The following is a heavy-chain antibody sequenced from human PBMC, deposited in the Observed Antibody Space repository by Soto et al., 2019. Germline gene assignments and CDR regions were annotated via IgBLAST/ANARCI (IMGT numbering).Heavy chain of an antibody. CDR3: TRTSVEWEILLLDY. CDR2: IRSKAYGGTT. V-gene: IGHV3-49*04. J-gene: IGHJ4*02. CDR1: GFTFGDYT. D-gene: IGHD1-26*01. Sequence: PGGSLRLSCRSSGFTFGDYTLSWVRQAPGKGLEWVGFIRSKAYGGTTEYAASVRGRFTISRDDSKSIAYLRMNSLKIEDTAVYYCTRTSVEWEILLLDYWGQGTLVTVSS.